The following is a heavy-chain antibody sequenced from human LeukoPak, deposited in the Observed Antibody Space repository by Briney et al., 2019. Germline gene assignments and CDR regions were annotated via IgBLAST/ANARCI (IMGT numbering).Heavy chain of an antibody. CDR2: INHSGST. CDR1: GGSINR. D-gene: IGHD6-19*01. J-gene: IGHJ4*02. CDR3: ARGRRGVRYSSGWYGPTHFDY. Sequence: SETLSLTCGVFGGSINRRQPPGKGLEWIGEINHSGSTNYNPSLKSRVTISVDTSKNQFSLKLSSVTAADTAVYYCARGRRGVRYSSGWYGPTHFDYWGQGTLVTVSS. V-gene: IGHV4-34*01.